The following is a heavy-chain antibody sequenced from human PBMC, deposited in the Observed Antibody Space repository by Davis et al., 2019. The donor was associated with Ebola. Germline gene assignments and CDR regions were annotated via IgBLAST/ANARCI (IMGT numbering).Heavy chain of an antibody. CDR3: ARGAIRSGSYGLGY. Sequence: SVKVSCKASGGTFSSYTISWVRQAPGQGLEWMGRIIPILGIANYAQKFQGRVTMTGNTSISTAYMELSSLRSEDTAVYYCARGAIRSGSYGLGYWGQGTLVTVSS. J-gene: IGHJ4*02. CDR2: IIPILGIA. D-gene: IGHD3-10*01. CDR1: GGTFSSYT. V-gene: IGHV1-69*02.